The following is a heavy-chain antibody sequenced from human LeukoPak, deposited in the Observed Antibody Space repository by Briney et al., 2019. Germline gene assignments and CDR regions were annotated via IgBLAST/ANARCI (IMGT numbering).Heavy chain of an antibody. CDR3: ARGLLWFGEGFAFDI. CDR1: GGSISSGGYS. J-gene: IGHJ3*02. Sequence: SQTLSLTCAVSGGSISSGGYSWSWIRQPPGKGLEWIGYIYHSGSTYYNPSLKSRVTISVDRSKNQFSLKLSSVTATDTAVYYCARGLLWFGEGFAFDIWGQGTMVTVSS. V-gene: IGHV4-30-2*01. D-gene: IGHD3-10*01. CDR2: IYHSGST.